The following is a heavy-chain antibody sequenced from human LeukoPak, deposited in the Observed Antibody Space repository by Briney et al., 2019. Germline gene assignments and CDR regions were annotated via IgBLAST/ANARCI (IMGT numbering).Heavy chain of an antibody. J-gene: IGHJ4*02. CDR1: GYSISSGSY. Sequence: SETLSLTCAVSGYSISSGSYWGLIRPPPQEELEWVGSIFHSGNSYYNNSLKSRLTISVDNTKNQLYLQLTTLTAADTALYYCAGVTYVEDMLYQDFDYWGQGILVTVSS. V-gene: IGHV4-38-2*01. D-gene: IGHD3-16*01. CDR2: IFHSGNS. CDR3: AGVTYVEDMLYQDFDY.